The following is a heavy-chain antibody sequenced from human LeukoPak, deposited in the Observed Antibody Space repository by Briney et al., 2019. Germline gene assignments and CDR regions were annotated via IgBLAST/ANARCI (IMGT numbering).Heavy chain of an antibody. CDR2: MHPNSGDT. D-gene: IGHD6-13*01. CDR3: ARQGALVKGIDY. Sequence: ASVKVSCKASGYTFTAYYMHWVRQAPGQGPEWMGWMHPNSGDTNYAQKFQGRVTMTRDTSISTVYMELSRLRSDDTAVYYCARQGALVKGIDYWGQGTLVTVSS. V-gene: IGHV1-2*02. J-gene: IGHJ4*02. CDR1: GYTFTAYY.